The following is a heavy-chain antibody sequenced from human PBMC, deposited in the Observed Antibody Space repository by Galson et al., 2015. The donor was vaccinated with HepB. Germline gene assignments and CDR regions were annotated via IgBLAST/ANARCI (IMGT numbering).Heavy chain of an antibody. CDR1: GFTFSSYA. CDR2: ISYDGSNK. V-gene: IGHV3-30-3*01. Sequence: SLRLSCAASGFTFSSYAMHWVRQAPGKGLEWVAVISYDGSNKYYADSVKGRFTISRDNSKNTLYLQMSSLRAEDTAVYYCARDSPLYQVVPAAINYFDYWGQGTLVTVSS. D-gene: IGHD2-2*01. J-gene: IGHJ4*02. CDR3: ARDSPLYQVVPAAINYFDY.